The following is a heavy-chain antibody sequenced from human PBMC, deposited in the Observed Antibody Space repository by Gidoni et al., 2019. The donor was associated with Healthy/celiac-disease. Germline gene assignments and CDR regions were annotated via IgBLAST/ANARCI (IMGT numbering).Heavy chain of an antibody. CDR2: IYYSGST. D-gene: IGHD2-15*01. V-gene: IGHV4-30-4*01. CDR3: ARMRGYCSGGSCYSVGWFDP. CDR1: GGSISSGDYY. J-gene: IGHJ5*02. Sequence: QVQLQESGPGLVKPSQTLSLTCTVSGGSISSGDYYWSWIRQPPGKGLEWIGYIYYSGSTYYNPSLKSRVTISVDTSKNQFSLKLSSVTAADTAVYYCARMRGYCSGGSCYSVGWFDPWGQGTLVTVSS.